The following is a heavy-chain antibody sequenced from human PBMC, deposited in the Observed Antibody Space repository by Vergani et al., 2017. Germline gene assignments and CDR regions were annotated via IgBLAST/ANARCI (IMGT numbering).Heavy chain of an antibody. CDR1: GGSFSGYY. V-gene: IGHV4-34*01. J-gene: IGHJ6*02. Sequence: QVQLQQWGAGLLKPSETLSLTCAVYGGSFSGYYWSWIRQPPGKGLEWIGEINHSGSTNYNPSLKSRVTISVDTSKNQFSLKLSSVTAADTAVYYCARGDGSGSYYYYYYGMDVWGQGTTVTVSS. D-gene: IGHD3-10*01. CDR3: ARGDGSGSYYYYYYGMDV. CDR2: INHSGST.